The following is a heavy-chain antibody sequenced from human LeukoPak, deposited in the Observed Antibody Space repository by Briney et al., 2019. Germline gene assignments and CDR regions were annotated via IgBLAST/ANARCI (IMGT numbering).Heavy chain of an antibody. J-gene: IGHJ4*02. Sequence: ASVKVSCKASGYTFTSYGISWVRQAPGQGLEWMGWISAYNGNTNYAQKLQGRVTMTTDTSTSTAYMELRSLRSDDKAVYYCARDAMPGGPHGYWGQGTLVTVAS. V-gene: IGHV1-18*01. CDR3: ARDAMPGGPHGY. D-gene: IGHD2-2*01. CDR2: ISAYNGNT. CDR1: GYTFTSYG.